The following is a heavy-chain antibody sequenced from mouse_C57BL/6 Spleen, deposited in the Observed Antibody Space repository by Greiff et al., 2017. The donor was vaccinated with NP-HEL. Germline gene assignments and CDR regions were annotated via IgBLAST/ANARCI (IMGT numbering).Heavy chain of an antibody. Sequence: EVKVVESGGGLVKPGGSLKLSCAASGFTFSSYAMSWVRQTPEKRLEWVATISDGGSYTYYPDNVKGRFTISRDNAKNNLYLQMSHLKSEDTAMYYCAREGGTNFDYWGQGTTLTVSS. CDR1: GFTFSSYA. J-gene: IGHJ2*01. CDR3: AREGGTNFDY. CDR2: ISDGGSYT. V-gene: IGHV5-4*01. D-gene: IGHD1-1*01.